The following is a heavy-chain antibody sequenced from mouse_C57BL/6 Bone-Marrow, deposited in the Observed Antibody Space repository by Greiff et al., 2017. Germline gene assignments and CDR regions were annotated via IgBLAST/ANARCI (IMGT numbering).Heavy chain of an antibody. CDR3: ARSVIFYAMDY. V-gene: IGHV1-81*01. J-gene: IGHJ4*01. CDR2: IYPRSGNT. CDR1: GYTFTSYG. Sequence: VQVVESGAELARPGASVKLSCKASGYTFTSYGISWVKQRTGQGLEWIGEIYPRSGNTYYNEKFKGKATLTADKSSSTAYMELRSLTSEDSAVYFCARSVIFYAMDYWGQGTSVTVSS.